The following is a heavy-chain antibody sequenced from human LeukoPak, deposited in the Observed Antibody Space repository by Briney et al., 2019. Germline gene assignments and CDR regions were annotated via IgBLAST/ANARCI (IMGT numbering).Heavy chain of an antibody. Sequence: GGSLRLSCAGSGFTFRSYGMHWVRQAPGKGLEWVAVISYDGSNKYYADSVKGRFTISRDNSKNTLYLQMNSLRAEDTAVYYCAKRARGYSRYDPPYYFDYWGQGTLVTVSS. CDR2: ISYDGSNK. J-gene: IGHJ4*02. V-gene: IGHV3-30*18. CDR3: AKRARGYSRYDPPYYFDY. D-gene: IGHD5-12*01. CDR1: GFTFRSYG.